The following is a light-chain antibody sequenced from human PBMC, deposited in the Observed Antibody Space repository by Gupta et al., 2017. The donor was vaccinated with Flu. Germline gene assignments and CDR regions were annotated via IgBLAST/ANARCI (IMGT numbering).Light chain of an antibody. CDR1: TSNIGAGYD. CDR3: QSYDNSLSGSKV. CDR2: GNN. Sequence: QFVLTQPPSVSAAPGQRVTISCTGSTSNIGAGYDVHWYQQVPGRAPKRLIFGNNNRPSGVADRFSGSKSGTSASLASAGLQAEDEADYYCQSYDNSLSGSKVFGGGTKLTVL. J-gene: IGLJ3*02. V-gene: IGLV1-40*01.